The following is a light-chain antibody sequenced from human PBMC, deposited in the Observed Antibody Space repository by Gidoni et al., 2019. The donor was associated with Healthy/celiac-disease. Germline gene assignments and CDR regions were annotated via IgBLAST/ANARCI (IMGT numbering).Light chain of an antibody. J-gene: IGLJ1*01. V-gene: IGLV3-1*01. Sequence: SYELTQPPSVSVSPGQTASITCSGDKLGDKYDCWYQQKPGQYPVLVIYQDSKRPSGLPERFTGSNSGNTATLTISGTQAMDEADYYCQAWDSSTGVFGTGTKVTVL. CDR2: QDS. CDR1: KLGDKY. CDR3: QAWDSSTGV.